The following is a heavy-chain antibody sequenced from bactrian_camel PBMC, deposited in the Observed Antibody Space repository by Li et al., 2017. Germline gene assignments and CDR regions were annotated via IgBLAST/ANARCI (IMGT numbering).Heavy chain of an antibody. CDR3: AARVTTHWCGLDRGRFAN. D-gene: IGHD7*01. CDR2: IWTVRSRT. J-gene: IGHJ4*01. Sequence: HVQLVESGGGSVQAGGSLRLSCAASGVRDPNYCMGWFRQRPGKAREDVAAIWTVRSRTRYADPVAGRFTISQDKAKNTLYLLMNSLKPEGTAMYYYAARVTTHWCGLDRGRFANWGQGTQVTVS. V-gene: IGHV3S6*01. CDR1: GVRDPNYC.